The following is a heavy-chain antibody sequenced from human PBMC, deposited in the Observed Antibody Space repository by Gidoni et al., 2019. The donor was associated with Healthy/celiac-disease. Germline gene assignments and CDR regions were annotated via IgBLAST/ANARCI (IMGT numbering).Heavy chain of an antibody. J-gene: IGHJ6*02. D-gene: IGHD3-10*01. CDR3: ARDLWFGWPYYYYGMDV. CDR2: ISYDGSNK. V-gene: IGHV3-30*01. CDR1: GLTFSSYA. Sequence: QVQLVESGGGVVQPGRSLRLSCAASGLTFSSYAMHWVRQAPGKGLEWVAVISYDGSNKYYADSVKGRFTISRDNSKNTLYLQMNSLRAEDTAVYYCARDLWFGWPYYYYGMDVWGQGTTVTVSS.